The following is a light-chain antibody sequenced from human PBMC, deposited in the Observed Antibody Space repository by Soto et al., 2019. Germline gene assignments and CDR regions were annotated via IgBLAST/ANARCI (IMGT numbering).Light chain of an antibody. CDR1: QSIIIY. CDR2: AAT. V-gene: IGKV1-39*01. CDR3: QQSYSIPHT. Sequence: IQMTQSPSSLSASIGDRLTITCRASQSIIIYLNWYQQKPGKAPRLLIYAATSLQSGVPSRFSGGGSGADFTLTVSSLQPEDFATYYCQQSYSIPHTFGQGTKVDIK. J-gene: IGKJ1*01.